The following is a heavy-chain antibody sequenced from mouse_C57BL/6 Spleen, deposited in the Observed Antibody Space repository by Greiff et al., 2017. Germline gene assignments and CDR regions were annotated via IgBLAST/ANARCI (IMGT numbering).Heavy chain of an antibody. D-gene: IGHD1-1*01. CDR2: ISYDGSN. Sequence: EVKLVESGPGLVKPSQSLSLTCSVTGYSITSGYYWNWIRQFPGNKLEWMGYISYDGSNNYNPSLKNRISITRDTSKNQFFLKLNSVTTEDTATYYCARDYSEGAMDYWGQGTSVTVSS. V-gene: IGHV3-6*01. J-gene: IGHJ4*01. CDR3: ARDYSEGAMDY. CDR1: GYSITSGYY.